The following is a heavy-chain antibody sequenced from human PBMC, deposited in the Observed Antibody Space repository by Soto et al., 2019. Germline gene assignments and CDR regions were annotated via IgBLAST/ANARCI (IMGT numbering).Heavy chain of an antibody. CDR1: GGSISSGGYY. CDR2: IYYSGST. CDR3: ARSDLEYFQH. J-gene: IGHJ1*01. V-gene: IGHV4-31*03. Sequence: SETLSLTCTVSGGSISSGGYYWSWIRQHPGKGLEWIGYIYYSGSTYYNPSLKSRVTISVDTSKNQFSLKLSSVTAADTAVYYCARSDLEYFQHWGQGTLVTVSS.